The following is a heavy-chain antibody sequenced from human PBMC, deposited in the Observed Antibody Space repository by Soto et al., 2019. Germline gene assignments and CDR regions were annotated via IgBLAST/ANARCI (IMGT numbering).Heavy chain of an antibody. CDR2: MNQDGSES. Sequence: EVQLVESGGGLVQPGGSLRLSCAASGFSLRRYWMSWVRQAPGQGLAWVANMNQDGSESDYVGSVKGRFTFTRDNAKNSLYLQMNSLRAEDTAVYYCARLSTSAGRRDLACWGQGTLVTVSS. CDR1: GFSLRRYW. V-gene: IGHV3-7*01. CDR3: ARLSTSAGRRDLAC. J-gene: IGHJ4*02.